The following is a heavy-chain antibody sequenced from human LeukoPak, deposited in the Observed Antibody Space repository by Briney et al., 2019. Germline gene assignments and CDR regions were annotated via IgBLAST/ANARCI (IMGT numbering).Heavy chain of an antibody. CDR1: GFTFSNYA. CDR3: ASRPRADMGPLDY. CDR2: ITGDGTRT. D-gene: IGHD1-14*01. Sequence: GGSLRLSCAASGFTFSNYAMTWVRQAPGKGLEWVASITGDGTRTYYTDSVKGRFTISRDNSKNTLYLQMNSLRADETAIYYCASRPRADMGPLDYWGQGTLVTVST. V-gene: IGHV3-23*01. J-gene: IGHJ4*02.